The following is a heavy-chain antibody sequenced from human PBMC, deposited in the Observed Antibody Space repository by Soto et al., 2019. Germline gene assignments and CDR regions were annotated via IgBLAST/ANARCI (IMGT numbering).Heavy chain of an antibody. CDR2: IISSSSTI. D-gene: IGHD6-6*01. CDR3: AVRSSGWWGYYYMDV. Sequence: PGGSLRLSCAASGFTFRSYSMNWVPPAPVKGLECVSFIISSSSTIYFADSVKGRFTISRDNAKNSLYLQMNSLRAEDTAVYYCAVRSSGWWGYYYMDVWGKGTTVTVSS. V-gene: IGHV3-48*01. CDR1: GFTFRSYS. J-gene: IGHJ6*03.